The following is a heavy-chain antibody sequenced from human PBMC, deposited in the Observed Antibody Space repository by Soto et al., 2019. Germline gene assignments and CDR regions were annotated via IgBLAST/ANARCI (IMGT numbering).Heavy chain of an antibody. Sequence: GASVEVSCKASGYTFSDYYIHWVLQAPGQGLEWMGWINPNSGGTKYAPKFQGGVTMTRDTPITTAYMELSRLRSGDTAVYYCAREPATAKPEGVDFWGQGTLVTVSS. CDR1: GYTFSDYY. V-gene: IGHV1-2*02. J-gene: IGHJ4*02. CDR3: AREPATAKPEGVDF. D-gene: IGHD1-1*01. CDR2: INPNSGGT.